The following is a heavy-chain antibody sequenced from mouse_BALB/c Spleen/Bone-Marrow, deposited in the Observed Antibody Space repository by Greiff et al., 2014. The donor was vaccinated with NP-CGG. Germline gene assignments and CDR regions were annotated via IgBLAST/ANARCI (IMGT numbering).Heavy chain of an antibody. CDR3: ARLNYYGNLFV. Sequence: EVKLMESGGGLVQPGGSLKLSCAASGFDFSRFWMSWVRQAPGKDLEWIGEINPDSSTINYTPSLKDKFIISRDNAKNTLYLQMXXXXSEDTALYYCARLNYYGNLFVWGAGTTVTVSS. J-gene: IGHJ1*01. CDR1: GFDFSRFW. CDR2: INPDSSTI. D-gene: IGHD1-1*01. V-gene: IGHV4-1*02.